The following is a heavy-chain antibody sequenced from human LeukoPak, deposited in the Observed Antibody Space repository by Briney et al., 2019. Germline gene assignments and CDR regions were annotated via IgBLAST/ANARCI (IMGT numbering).Heavy chain of an antibody. CDR3: AKARSRSSASSDY. V-gene: IGHV1-2*02. J-gene: IGHJ4*02. D-gene: IGHD6-6*01. CDR1: GYTFTGYY. Sequence: GASVKVSCKASGYTFTGYYMHWVRQAPGEGLEWMGWINPNSGDTNYAQKFQGRVTMTRDTSISTVYVELTSLRSDDTAVYYCAKARSRSSASSDYWGQGTLVTVSS. CDR2: INPNSGDT.